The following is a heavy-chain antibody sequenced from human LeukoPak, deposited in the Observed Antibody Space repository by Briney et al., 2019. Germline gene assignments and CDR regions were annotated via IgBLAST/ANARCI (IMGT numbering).Heavy chain of an antibody. D-gene: IGHD6-19*01. V-gene: IGHV4-59*01. Sequence: SETLSLTRCVSGGSISDYFGNCMRQPPGKELEWIGYIYYTGSTNYNPSLESRVTISVDTANNQFSLKLSSVTAADTAMYCCARSPNRGSGWYPLWGQGTLATVSS. CDR2: IYYTGST. J-gene: IGHJ4*02. CDR1: GGSISDYF. CDR3: ARSPNRGSGWYPL.